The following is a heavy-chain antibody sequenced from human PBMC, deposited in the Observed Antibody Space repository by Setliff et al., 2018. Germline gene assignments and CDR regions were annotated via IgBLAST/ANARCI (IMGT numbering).Heavy chain of an antibody. CDR3: ARLSWNGLRYYGLDV. V-gene: IGHV4-38-2*01. CDR2: IQKSGGT. D-gene: IGHD3-3*01. J-gene: IGHJ6*02. CDR1: GYSISSGHF. Sequence: PSETLSLTCGVSGYSISSGHFWGWIRQPPGKGLESIGYIQKSGGTNYNPALKSRVTISVDTSTNQFSLKLRSVTAADTAVYYCARLSWNGLRYYGLDVWGQGTTVTVSS.